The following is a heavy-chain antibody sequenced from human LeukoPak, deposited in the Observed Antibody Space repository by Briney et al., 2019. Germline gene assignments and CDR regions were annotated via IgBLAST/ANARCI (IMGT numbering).Heavy chain of an antibody. J-gene: IGHJ3*02. CDR1: GFTFSSHG. D-gene: IGHD3-22*01. CDR2: IWYDGSNK. V-gene: IGHV3-33*06. Sequence: GRSLRLSCAASGFTFSSHGMHWVRQAPGKGLEWVAVIWYDGSNKYYADSVKGRFTISRDNSKNTLYLQMNSLRAEDTAVYYCAKITMMGVAFDIWGQGTMVTVSS. CDR3: AKITMMGVAFDI.